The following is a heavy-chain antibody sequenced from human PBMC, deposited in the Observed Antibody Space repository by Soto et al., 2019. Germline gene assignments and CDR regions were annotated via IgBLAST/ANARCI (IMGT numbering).Heavy chain of an antibody. Sequence: QLQLQESGARLVKPSQTLSLTCGVSGGSMTSGGHPWAWIRQPPGKGLEWIGYISHIGSAFYTPSLMGRATSSVDRSKNQFHLSLNFVTAADTAVYYCAREAGVVGANYFDYWGQGILVTVSS. CDR3: AREAGVVGANYFDY. CDR1: GGSMTSGGHP. D-gene: IGHD1-26*01. CDR2: ISHIGSA. J-gene: IGHJ4*02. V-gene: IGHV4-30-2*01.